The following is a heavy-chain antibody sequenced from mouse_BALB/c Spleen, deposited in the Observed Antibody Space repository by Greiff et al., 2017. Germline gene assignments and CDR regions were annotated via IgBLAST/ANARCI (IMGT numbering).Heavy chain of an antibody. CDR2: ISDGGSYT. Sequence: EVMLVESGGGLVKPGGSLKLSCAASGFTFSDYYMYWVRQTPEKRLEWVATISDGGSYTYYPDSVKGRFTISRDNAKNNLYLQMSSLKSEDTAMYYCAGGNYEFAYWGQGTLVTVSA. CDR1: GFTFSDYY. D-gene: IGHD2-1*01. CDR3: AGGNYEFAY. V-gene: IGHV5-4*02. J-gene: IGHJ3*01.